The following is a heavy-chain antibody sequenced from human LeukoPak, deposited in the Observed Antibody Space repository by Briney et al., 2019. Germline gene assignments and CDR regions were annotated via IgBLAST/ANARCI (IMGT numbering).Heavy chain of an antibody. V-gene: IGHV4-61*01. CDR3: ARDADTAMES. CDR2: IYYSGST. D-gene: IGHD5-18*01. Sequence: PSETLSLTCTVSGGSISSGSYYWSWIRQPPGKGLEWIGYIYYSGSTNYNPSLKSRVTISVDTSKNQFSLKLSSVTAADTAVYYCARDADTAMESWGQGTLVTASS. CDR1: GGSISSGSYY. J-gene: IGHJ4*02.